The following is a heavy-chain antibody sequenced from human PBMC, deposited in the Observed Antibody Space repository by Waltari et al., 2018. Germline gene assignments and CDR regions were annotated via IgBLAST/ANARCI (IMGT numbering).Heavy chain of an antibody. D-gene: IGHD6-13*01. V-gene: IGHV3-7*04. CDR1: GLTFTSYW. J-gene: IGHJ6*02. Sequence: EVQLVESGGGLFQPGGSLRLSCAASGLTFTSYWMSWVRQAPGKGLEWVANIKQDGSEKYYVDSVKGRFTISRDNAKNSLYLQRNSLRAEDTAVYYCASDYSSSWYPSWAYYYYYGMDVWGQGP. CDR2: IKQDGSEK. CDR3: ASDYSSSWYPSWAYYYYYGMDV.